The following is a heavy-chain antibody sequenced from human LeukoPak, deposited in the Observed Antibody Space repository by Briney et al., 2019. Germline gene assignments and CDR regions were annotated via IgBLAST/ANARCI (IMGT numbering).Heavy chain of an antibody. D-gene: IGHD6-19*01. CDR2: ISGSGGST. CDR1: GFTFSSYE. CDR3: AKELAVAAHYYYYYMDV. Sequence: GRSLRLSCAASGFTFSSYEMSWVRQAPGKGLEWVSAISGSGGSTYYADSVKGRFTISRDNSKNTLYLQMNSLRAEDTAVYYCAKELAVAAHYYYYYMDVWGKGTTVTISS. V-gene: IGHV3-23*01. J-gene: IGHJ6*03.